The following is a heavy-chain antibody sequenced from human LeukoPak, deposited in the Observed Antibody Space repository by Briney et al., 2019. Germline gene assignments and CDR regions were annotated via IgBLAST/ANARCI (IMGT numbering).Heavy chain of an antibody. CDR1: GAAGSDYL. CDR3: ARGISDFLTGPDVGWYFDL. CDR2: IDDSGNT. V-gene: IGHV4-59*08. J-gene: IGHJ2*01. D-gene: IGHD3-9*01. Sequence: SETLSLTCAVSGAAGSDYLWSWIRQPPGKGLEGIGYIDDSGNTNYNPSLTSRLTTSIDRSKNQFSLRLHSVTAADTAVYYCARGISDFLTGPDVGWYFDLWGRGTLVTVSS.